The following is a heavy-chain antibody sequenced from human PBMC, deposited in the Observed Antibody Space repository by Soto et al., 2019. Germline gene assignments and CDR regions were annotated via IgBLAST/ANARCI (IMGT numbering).Heavy chain of an antibody. V-gene: IGHV1-18*04. D-gene: IGHD1-1*01. J-gene: IGHJ5*02. CDR2: ISTYNGNTNT. CDR3: ARGGQKNVYTSIGP. CDR1: TETFNNDG. Sequence: SAKVSFKASTETFNNDGIAWVRQAPGQGLEWMGWISTYNGNTNTYHKKRFQGRFTMTSDSASNTAYMELRSLTPDDTAVYYCARGGQKNVYTSIGPWGQGPLVIVSS.